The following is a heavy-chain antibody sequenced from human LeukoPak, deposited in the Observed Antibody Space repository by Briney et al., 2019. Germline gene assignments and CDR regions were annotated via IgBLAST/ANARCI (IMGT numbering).Heavy chain of an antibody. CDR2: ISVTTTFI. CDR3: ARDLPGELGRGVFDI. D-gene: IGHD1-1*01. CDR1: GFNLSNYN. Sequence: GGSLRLSCAASGFNLSNYNMNWVRQVPGKGLEWVSSISVTTTFIYYADSVKGRFTISRDNAKNSPYLQMNTLRVDDTAVYYCARDLPGELGRGVFDIWGQGTMVTVSS. J-gene: IGHJ3*02. V-gene: IGHV3-21*01.